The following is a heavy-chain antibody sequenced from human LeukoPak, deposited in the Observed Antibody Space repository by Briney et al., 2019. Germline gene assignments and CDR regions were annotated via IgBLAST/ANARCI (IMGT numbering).Heavy chain of an antibody. CDR1: GGSISSYY. V-gene: IGHV4-59*01. J-gene: IGHJ3*02. CDR2: IYYSGST. Sequence: SETLSLTCTVSGGSISSYYWSWIRQPPGKGREWMGYIYYSGSTNYNPSLKSRVTISVDTSKNQFSLKLSSVTAADTAVYYCARWHAVFPTFWGAFDIWGQXTMVTVSS. D-gene: IGHD3-16*01. CDR3: ARWHAVFPTFWGAFDI.